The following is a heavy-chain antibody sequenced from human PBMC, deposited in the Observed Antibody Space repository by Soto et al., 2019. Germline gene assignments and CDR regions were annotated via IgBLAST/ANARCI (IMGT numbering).Heavy chain of an antibody. CDR1: GYTFTSYD. V-gene: IGHV1-8*01. J-gene: IGHJ5*02. Sequence: ASVKVSCKASGYTFTSYDINWVRQATGQGLEWMGWMNPNSGNTGYAQKFQGRVTMTRNTSISTAYMELSSLRSEDTAVYYCARGLTTMVRGVIINWFDPWGQGTLVTVSS. D-gene: IGHD3-10*01. CDR2: MNPNSGNT. CDR3: ARGLTTMVRGVIINWFDP.